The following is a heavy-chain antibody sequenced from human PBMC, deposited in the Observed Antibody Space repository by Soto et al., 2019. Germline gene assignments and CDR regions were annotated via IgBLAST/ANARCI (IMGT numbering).Heavy chain of an antibody. D-gene: IGHD7-27*01. CDR1: DGYFSGHY. CDR3: ARAKFESTGWHQFDI. J-gene: IGHJ4*02. CDR2: INHSGST. Sequence: TLGTQSLTYAVYDGYFSGHYWSWIRQSPGKGLEWIGEINHSGSTNYNPSLKSRVTISQDTSTNQFSLTMSSVTAADTAVDYCARAKFESTGWHQFDIWGQGRRVT. V-gene: IGHV4-34*01.